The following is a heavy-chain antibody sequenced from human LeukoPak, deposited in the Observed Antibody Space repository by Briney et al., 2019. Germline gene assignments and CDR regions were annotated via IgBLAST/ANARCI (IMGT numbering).Heavy chain of an antibody. J-gene: IGHJ4*02. D-gene: IGHD3-10*01. CDR2: ISAYNGDT. V-gene: IGHV1-18*01. Sequence: GASVTASCKASGYTFTYFAISWVRQAPGQGLEWMGWISAYNGDTNYAQNLQGRVTMTTDTSTSTAYMELRSLRSDDTALYYCARESGSGSYYPFDYWGQGTLVTVSS. CDR3: ARESGSGSYYPFDY. CDR1: GYTFTYFA.